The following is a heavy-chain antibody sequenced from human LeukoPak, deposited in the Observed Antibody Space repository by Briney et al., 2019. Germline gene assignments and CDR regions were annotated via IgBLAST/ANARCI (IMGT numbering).Heavy chain of an antibody. CDR2: VSDSGGNT. CDR3: AKVYCSGTTCNDFDY. D-gene: IGHD2-2*01. CDR1: GFTFSSYA. Sequence: GGSLRLSCAASGFTFSSYAMSWVRQAPGKGLEWVSSVSDSGGNTYHADSVKGRFTISRDNSKNTVYLQMDSLRVEDTAMYYCAKVYCSGTTCNDFDYWGQGTLVTVSS. J-gene: IGHJ4*02. V-gene: IGHV3-23*01.